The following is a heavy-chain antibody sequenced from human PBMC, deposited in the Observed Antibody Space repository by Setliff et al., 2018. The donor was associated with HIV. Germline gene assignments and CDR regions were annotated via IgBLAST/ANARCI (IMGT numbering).Heavy chain of an antibody. CDR3: ARDSGQSFPTAFDI. CDR1: GGSFSGYY. Sequence: SETLSLTCAVYGGSFSGYYWSWIRQPPGKGLEWIGEINHSGSTNYNPSLKSRVTISVDTSKNQFSLKLSSVTAADTAVYYCARDSGQSFPTAFDILGQGTMVTVSS. J-gene: IGHJ3*02. CDR2: INHSGST. V-gene: IGHV4-34*01. D-gene: IGHD1-26*01.